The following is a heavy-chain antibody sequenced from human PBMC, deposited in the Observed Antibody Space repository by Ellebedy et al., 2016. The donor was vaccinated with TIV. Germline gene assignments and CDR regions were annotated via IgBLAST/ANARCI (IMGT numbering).Heavy chain of an antibody. V-gene: IGHV3-48*02. CDR2: ISSSSGTM. CDR3: ARVGDCSTTSCPDY. D-gene: IGHD2-2*01. Sequence: GGSLRLSXAASGFPFSSHSVNWVRQAPGKGLEWVSYISSSSGTMYYADSVKGRFTISRDNAKNSLYLQMNSLRDEDTAVYYCARVGDCSTTSCPDYWGQGTLVTVSS. CDR1: GFPFSSHS. J-gene: IGHJ4*02.